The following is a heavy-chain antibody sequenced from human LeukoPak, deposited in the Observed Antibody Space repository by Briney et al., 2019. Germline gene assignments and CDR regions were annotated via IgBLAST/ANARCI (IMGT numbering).Heavy chain of an antibody. V-gene: IGHV3-48*03. J-gene: IGHJ6*03. CDR3: ARGGNDYGDKDYYYYMDV. D-gene: IGHD4-17*01. CDR1: GFTFSSYE. Sequence: GGSLRLSCAASGFTFSSYEMNWVRQAPGKGLEWISYISSSGTTIYYADSVKGRFTISRDNAENSLYLQMNSLRAEDTAVYYCARGGNDYGDKDYYYYMDVWAKGPRSPSP. CDR2: ISSSGTTI.